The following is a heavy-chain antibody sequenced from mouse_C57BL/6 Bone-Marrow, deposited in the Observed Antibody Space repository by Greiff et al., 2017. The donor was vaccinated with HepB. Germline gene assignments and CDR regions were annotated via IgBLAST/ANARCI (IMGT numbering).Heavy chain of an antibody. CDR3: ARGYGSSCYAMDY. V-gene: IGHV1-74*01. D-gene: IGHD1-1*01. Sequence: QVQLQQPGAELVKPGASVKVSCKASGYTFTSYWMHWVKQRPGQGLEWIGRIHPSDSDTNYNQKFEGKATLTVDKSSSTAYMQLSSLTSEDSAVYCCARGYGSSCYAMDYWGQGTSVTVSS. J-gene: IGHJ4*01. CDR2: IHPSDSDT. CDR1: GYTFTSYW.